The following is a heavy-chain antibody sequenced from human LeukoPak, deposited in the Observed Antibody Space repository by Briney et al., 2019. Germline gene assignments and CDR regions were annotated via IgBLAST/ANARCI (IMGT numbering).Heavy chain of an antibody. D-gene: IGHD5-18*01. CDR2: IYYSGST. J-gene: IGHJ4*02. CDR1: GGSISSYY. V-gene: IGHV4-59*01. CDR3: ASVDTAMASGY. Sequence: SETQSLTCTVSGGSISSYYWSWIRQPPGKGLEWIGYIYYSGSTNYNPSLKSRVTISVDTSKNQFSLKLSSVTAADTAVYYCASVDTAMASGYWGQGTLVTVSS.